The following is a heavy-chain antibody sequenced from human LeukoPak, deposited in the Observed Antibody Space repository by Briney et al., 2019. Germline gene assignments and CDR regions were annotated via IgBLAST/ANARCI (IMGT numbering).Heavy chain of an antibody. D-gene: IGHD5-18*01. CDR1: GFTFSSYA. CDR3: ATKGVDTAMVLLYYYYYGMDV. J-gene: IGHJ6*02. Sequence: PGGSLRLSCAASGFTFSSYAMSWVRQAPGKGLEWVSAISGSGGSTYYADSVKGRFTISRDNSKNTLYLQMNSLRAEDTAVYYCATKGVDTAMVLLYYYYYGMDVWGQGTTVTVSS. V-gene: IGHV3-23*01. CDR2: ISGSGGST.